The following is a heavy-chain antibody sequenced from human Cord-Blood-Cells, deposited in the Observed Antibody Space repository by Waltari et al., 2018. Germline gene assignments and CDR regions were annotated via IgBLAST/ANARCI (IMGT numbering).Heavy chain of an antibody. CDR1: GFTFSSYA. V-gene: IGHV3-23*01. CDR2: ISGSGGSK. CDR3: AKDPLYSSSWYFDY. Sequence: EVQLLESGGGLVQPGGSLRLSCAASGFTFSSYAMSWVRQAPGKGLEWVSAISGSGGSKYYADSVKGRFTISRDNAKNTLYLQMNSLRAEDTAVYYCAKDPLYSSSWYFDYWGQGTLVTVSS. D-gene: IGHD6-13*01. J-gene: IGHJ4*02.